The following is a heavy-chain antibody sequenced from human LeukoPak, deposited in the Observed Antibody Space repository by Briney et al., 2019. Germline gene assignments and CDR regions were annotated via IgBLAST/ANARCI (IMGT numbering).Heavy chain of an antibody. V-gene: IGHV3-7*01. D-gene: IGHD3-10*01. J-gene: IGHJ4*02. CDR3: ARDRGSGLDY. CDR2: IKGDGSEK. CDR1: GFSFSSFW. Sequence: PGGSLRLSCAASGFSFSSFWMNWVRQAPGKGLEWVANIKGDGSEKYYVDSVKGRFTISRDNSKNTLYLQMNSLRAEDTAVYYCARDRGSGLDYWGQGTLVTVSS.